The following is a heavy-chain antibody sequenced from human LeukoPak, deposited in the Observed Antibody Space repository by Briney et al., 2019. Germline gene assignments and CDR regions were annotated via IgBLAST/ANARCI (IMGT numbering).Heavy chain of an antibody. J-gene: IGHJ6*02. D-gene: IGHD4-17*01. CDR3: ARFNGDYYGMDV. V-gene: IGHV3-9*01. CDR1: GFTFDDYA. Sequence: PGGSLRLSSAASGFTFDDYAMHWVRQAPGKGLEWVSGISWNSGSIGYADSVKGRFTISRDNAKNSLYLQMNSLRDEDTAFYYCARFNGDYYGMDVWGQGTTVTVSS. CDR2: ISWNSGSI.